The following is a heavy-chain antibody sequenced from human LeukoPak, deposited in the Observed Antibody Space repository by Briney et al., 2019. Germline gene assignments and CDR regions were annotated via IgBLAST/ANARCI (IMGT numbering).Heavy chain of an antibody. D-gene: IGHD3-16*01. J-gene: IGHJ4*02. V-gene: IGHV1-8*01. CDR2: MNPNSGNT. CDR3: ARAIYDYVWGSPYYFDD. Sequence: GASVKVSCKASGYTFTSYDINWVRQAPGQGLEWMGWMNPNSGNTGYAQKFQGRVTMTRNTSISTAYMELSSLRSEDTAVYYCARAIYDYVWGSPYYFDDWGQGTLVTVAS. CDR1: GYTFTSYD.